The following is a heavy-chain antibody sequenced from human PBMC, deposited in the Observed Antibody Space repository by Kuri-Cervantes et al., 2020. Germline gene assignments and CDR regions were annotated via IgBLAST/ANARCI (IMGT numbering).Heavy chain of an antibody. CDR2: MNPNSGNT. V-gene: IGHV1-8*02. D-gene: IGHD2-2*01. Sequence: ASVKVSCKASGGTFSSYAISWVRQAPGQGLEWMGWMNPNSGNTGYAQKFQGGVTMTRNTSISTAYMELSSLRSEDTAVYYCARVLGYCSSTSCYSYYYYYGMDVWGQGTTVTVSS. CDR3: ARVLGYCSSTSCYSYYYYYGMDV. CDR1: GGTFSSYA. J-gene: IGHJ6*02.